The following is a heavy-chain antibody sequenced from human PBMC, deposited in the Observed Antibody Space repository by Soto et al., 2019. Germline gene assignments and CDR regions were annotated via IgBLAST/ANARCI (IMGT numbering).Heavy chain of an antibody. J-gene: IGHJ4*02. Sequence: GGSLRLSCAASGFTFSDYAMSWVRQAPGKGLEWVSAVSGRGASTYYADSVKGRFTISRDNAKNTVYLQMDSLRAEDTAMYYCAKGTAPWYQLLAHFDYWGQGTLVTVSS. CDR3: AKGTAPWYQLLAHFDY. CDR1: GFTFSDYA. CDR2: VSGRGAST. V-gene: IGHV3-23*01. D-gene: IGHD2-2*01.